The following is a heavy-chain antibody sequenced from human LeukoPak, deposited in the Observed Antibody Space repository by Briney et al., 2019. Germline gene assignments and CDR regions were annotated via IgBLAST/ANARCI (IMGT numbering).Heavy chain of an antibody. CDR1: GYTFTSYG. CDR2: ISAYNGNT. CDR3: AREGSGWYGHYFDY. J-gene: IGHJ4*02. D-gene: IGHD6-13*01. Sequence: ASVKVSCKASGYTFTSYGISWVRPAPGQGLEGMGWISAYNGNTNYAQKLQGRVTMTTDTSTSTAYLELRSLRSDDTAVYYCAREGSGWYGHYFDYWGQGTLVTVSS. V-gene: IGHV1-18*01.